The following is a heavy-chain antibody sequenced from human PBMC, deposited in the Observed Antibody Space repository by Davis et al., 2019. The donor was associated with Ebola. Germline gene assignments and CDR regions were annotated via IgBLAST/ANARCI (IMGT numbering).Heavy chain of an antibody. CDR3: ARGGGHCSDTSCDNWFDP. Sequence: GESLKISCAASGFTFSDYYMSWIRQAPGKGLEWVSYISSSGSTIYYADSVKGRFTISRDNAKNTLFLQMNSLRDEDTAVYYCARGGGHCSDTSCDNWFDPWGQGTLVTVSS. CDR2: ISSSGSTI. J-gene: IGHJ5*02. V-gene: IGHV3-11*04. D-gene: IGHD2-2*01. CDR1: GFTFSDYY.